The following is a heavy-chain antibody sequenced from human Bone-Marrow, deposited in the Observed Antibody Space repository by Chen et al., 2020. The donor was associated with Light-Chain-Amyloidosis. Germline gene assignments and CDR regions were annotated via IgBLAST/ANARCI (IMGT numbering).Heavy chain of an antibody. V-gene: IGHV4-39*07. Sequence: QLQLQESGPRLVKSLGTLSLTCTVSGGSIMSSSNFWGWLRQAPGKGLEWIGSIYYSGNTYMNSSLKNRVAMSVDTSNNQFSLRLNSVTAADTAVYFCARVVPPNYGANFNSWGQGTLVIVSS. J-gene: IGHJ4*02. CDR2: IYYSGNT. CDR1: GGSIMSSSNF. CDR3: ARVVPPNYGANFNS. D-gene: IGHD4-17*01.